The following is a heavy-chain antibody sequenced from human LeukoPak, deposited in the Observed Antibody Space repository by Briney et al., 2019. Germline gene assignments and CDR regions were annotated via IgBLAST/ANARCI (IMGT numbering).Heavy chain of an antibody. Sequence: PGRSLRLSCAASGFTFDDYAMHWVRKAPGKGLEWVSGISWNSGSIGYADSVKGRFTISRDNAKNSLYLQMNSLRAEDTALYYCAKDEDGDYGDYRFDPWGQGTLVTVSS. CDR1: GFTFDDYA. CDR3: AKDEDGDYGDYRFDP. J-gene: IGHJ5*02. V-gene: IGHV3-9*01. D-gene: IGHD4-17*01. CDR2: ISWNSGSI.